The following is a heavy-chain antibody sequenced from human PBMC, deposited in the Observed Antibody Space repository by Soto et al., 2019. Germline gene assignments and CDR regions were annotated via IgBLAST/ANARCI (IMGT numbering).Heavy chain of an antibody. CDR2: ISGSGGST. D-gene: IGHD2-15*01. J-gene: IGHJ6*02. V-gene: IGHV3-23*01. CDR1: GFTFSSYA. Sequence: GGSLRLSCAASGFTFSSYAMSWVRQAPGKGLEWVSAISGSGGSTYYADSVKGRFTISRDNSKNALYLQMNSLRAEDTAVYYCAKGKGCSGGSCYSSYYYYGMDVWGQGTTVTVSS. CDR3: AKGKGCSGGSCYSSYYYYGMDV.